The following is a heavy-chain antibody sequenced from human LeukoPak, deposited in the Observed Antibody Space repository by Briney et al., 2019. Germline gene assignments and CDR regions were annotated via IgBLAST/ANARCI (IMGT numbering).Heavy chain of an antibody. D-gene: IGHD2-2*01. CDR2: VNHSGST. CDR3: ARAAYCSSTNCYGFDY. V-gene: IGHV4-34*01. CDR1: GGSFSAFY. J-gene: IGHJ4*02. Sequence: PSETLSLTCSVYGGSFSAFYWNWICQPPGKGLEWVGEVNHSGSTYYNPSLKSRVTFSVDTSKKQFSLKLTSVTAADTAVYYCARAAYCSSTNCYGFDYWGQGTLVTVSS.